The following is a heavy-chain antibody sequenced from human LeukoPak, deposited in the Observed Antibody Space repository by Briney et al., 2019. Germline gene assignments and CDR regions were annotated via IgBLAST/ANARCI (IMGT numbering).Heavy chain of an antibody. D-gene: IGHD4-17*01. V-gene: IGHV4-4*07. CDR1: GGYFGSYD. Sequence: SETLSLTCTVSGGYFGSYDWSWIRQPAGKGLEWIGRIYTSENTDYNPSLKSRVTMSVDMSTSQFSLRLTSVTAADTAVYYCAREGAYGDYSKRFYYMDVWGKGTTVTVSS. J-gene: IGHJ6*03. CDR3: AREGAYGDYSKRFYYMDV. CDR2: IYTSENT.